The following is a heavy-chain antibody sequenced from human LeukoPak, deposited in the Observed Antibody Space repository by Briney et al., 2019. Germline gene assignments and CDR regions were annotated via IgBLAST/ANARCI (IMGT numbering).Heavy chain of an antibody. J-gene: IGHJ4*02. CDR3: ARDLGIAVALDY. CDR2: ISSSSTYI. Sequence: GGSLRLSCAASGFTFSSYSMNWVRQAPGKGLEWVSSISSSSTYIYYADSVKGRFTISRDNAKNSLYLQMNSLRAEDTAVYYCARDLGIAVALDYWGQGTLVTVSS. CDR1: GFTFSSYS. D-gene: IGHD6-19*01. V-gene: IGHV3-21*01.